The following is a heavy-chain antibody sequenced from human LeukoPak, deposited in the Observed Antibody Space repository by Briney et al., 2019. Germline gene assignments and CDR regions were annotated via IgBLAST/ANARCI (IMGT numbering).Heavy chain of an antibody. D-gene: IGHD2-8*01. J-gene: IGHJ3*02. CDR1: GYIFSSYG. Sequence: GGSLRLSCAASGYIFSSYGMHWVRQAPGKGLEWVAFIRYDGSNKYYADSVKGRFTISRDNSKNTLYLQMNSLRAEDTAVYYCAKDIGDIVLMVYGGDAFDIWGQGTMVTVSS. CDR2: IRYDGSNK. V-gene: IGHV3-30*02. CDR3: AKDIGDIVLMVYGGDAFDI.